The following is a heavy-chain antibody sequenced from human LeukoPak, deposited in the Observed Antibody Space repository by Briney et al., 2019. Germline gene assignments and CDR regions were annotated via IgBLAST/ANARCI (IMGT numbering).Heavy chain of an antibody. CDR3: ARGPPDQLLFRSDY. CDR1: GFTFSRYS. V-gene: IGHV3-21*01. Sequence: GGXLRLSCAACGFTFSRYSMNWVRQAPGKGVEGVSSISSSSSYIYYADSVKGGLTISRENVKKSVYMQMKRLRAADTAVYYCARGPPDQLLFRSDYWGQGTLVTVSS. J-gene: IGHJ4*02. CDR2: ISSSSSYI. D-gene: IGHD2-2*01.